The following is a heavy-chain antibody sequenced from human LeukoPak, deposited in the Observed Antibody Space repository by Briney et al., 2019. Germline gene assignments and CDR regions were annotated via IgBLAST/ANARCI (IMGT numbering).Heavy chain of an antibody. CDR2: IYNNGNT. CDR3: VRGGGDSIPV. Sequence: SETLSLTCTVSGASFSSYYWNWIRQPPGKGLEWIGYIYNNGNTNYNPPLKSRVTISVDMSENQFSLKLSSVTAADTAMYYCVRGGGDSIPVWGQGTLVSVSS. D-gene: IGHD2-21*01. V-gene: IGHV4-59*01. CDR1: GASFSSYY. J-gene: IGHJ4*02.